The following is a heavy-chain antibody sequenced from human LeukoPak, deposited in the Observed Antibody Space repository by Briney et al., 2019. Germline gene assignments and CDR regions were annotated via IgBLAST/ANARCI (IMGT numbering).Heavy chain of an antibody. CDR3: ARITMVRSMDV. Sequence: GGSLRLSCAASGFIFSRYEMNWVRQAPGKGLEWVSYISSSGSTILYADSVKGRFSISRDDARSSLYLQMNSLRAEDTAVYYCARITMVRSMDVWGQGTTVTVSS. D-gene: IGHD3-10*01. CDR1: GFIFSRYE. V-gene: IGHV3-48*03. J-gene: IGHJ6*02. CDR2: ISSSGSTI.